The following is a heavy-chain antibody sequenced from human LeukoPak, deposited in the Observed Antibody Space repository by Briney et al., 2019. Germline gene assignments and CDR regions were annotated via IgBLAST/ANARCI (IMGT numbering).Heavy chain of an antibody. V-gene: IGHV3-7*01. CDR2: IKQDGSEK. D-gene: IGHD2-8*02. CDR1: GFTFSSYW. Sequence: GGSLKLSCAAYGFTFSSYWMSWVRQAPGKGLEWVGNIKQDGSEKYYVDSVKGRFTISRDNANNSLFLHMNSLRAEDTAVYYCARYRPGVLGGTRAFDFWGQGTMVTVSS. CDR3: ARYRPGVLGGTRAFDF. J-gene: IGHJ3*01.